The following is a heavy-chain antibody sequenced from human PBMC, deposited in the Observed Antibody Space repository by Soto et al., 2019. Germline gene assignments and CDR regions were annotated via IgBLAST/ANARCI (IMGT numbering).Heavy chain of an antibody. J-gene: IGHJ4*02. Sequence: QVQVVQSGAEVKKPGSSVKVSCKASGGTFSNYAISWVRQAPGHGLEWVGGIIPLTETPVYAQTVQGRLTITADELTSAAYMELSSLSSDDTAVYYCAFGTRNSWTCDFWGQGTLVTVSS. CDR3: AFGTRNSWTCDF. V-gene: IGHV1-69*01. D-gene: IGHD6-13*01. CDR2: IIPLTETP. CDR1: GGTFSNYA.